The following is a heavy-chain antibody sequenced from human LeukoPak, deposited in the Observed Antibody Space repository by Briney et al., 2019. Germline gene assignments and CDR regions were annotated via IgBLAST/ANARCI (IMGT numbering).Heavy chain of an antibody. CDR2: INSDGGST. D-gene: IGHD2-8*01. CDR1: RFIFSPYW. Sequence: PGGSLRLSCAASRFIFSPYWMHWLRQAPGKGLVWVSRINSDGGSTSYADSVKGRFTISRDNAKNSLYLQINSLRDDDTSMYYCATGSIPLYYMDVWGQGTTVTVSS. CDR3: ATGSIPLYYMDV. V-gene: IGHV3-74*01. J-gene: IGHJ6*02.